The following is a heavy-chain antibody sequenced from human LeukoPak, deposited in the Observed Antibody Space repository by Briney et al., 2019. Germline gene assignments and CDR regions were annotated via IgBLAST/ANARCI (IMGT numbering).Heavy chain of an antibody. V-gene: IGHV3-23*01. CDR3: ARDRSNSSSWSRRTANHNWFDP. D-gene: IGHD6-13*01. Sequence: GGSLRLSCAASGFTFSSYAMSWVRQAPGKGLEWVSAISGGGGSTYYADSVKGRFTISRDNSKNTLYLQMNSLRAEDTAVYYCARDRSNSSSWSRRTANHNWFDPWGQGTLVTVSS. CDR1: GFTFSSYA. J-gene: IGHJ5*02. CDR2: ISGGGGST.